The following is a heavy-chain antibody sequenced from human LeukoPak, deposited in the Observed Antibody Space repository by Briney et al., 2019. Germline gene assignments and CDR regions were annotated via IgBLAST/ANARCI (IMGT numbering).Heavy chain of an antibody. Sequence: KPSETLSLTCTVSGGSISSYYWSWIRQPPGKGLEWIGYIYYSGSTNYNPSLKSRVTISVDTSKNQFSLKLSSVTAADTAVYYCAQLVGLPFDPWGQGTLVTVSS. J-gene: IGHJ5*02. D-gene: IGHD3-3*01. CDR2: IYYSGST. CDR1: GGSISSYY. CDR3: AQLVGLPFDP. V-gene: IGHV4-59*01.